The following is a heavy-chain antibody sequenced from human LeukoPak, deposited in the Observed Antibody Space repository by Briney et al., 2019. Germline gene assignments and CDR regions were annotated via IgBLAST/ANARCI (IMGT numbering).Heavy chain of an antibody. J-gene: IGHJ4*02. CDR2: IIPIFGTA. CDR3: ASLGFRGGYSYGPPDYFDY. D-gene: IGHD5-18*01. V-gene: IGHV1-69*06. Sequence: ASVKVSCKASGGTFSSYAISWVRQAPGQGLEWMGGIIPIFGTANYAQKFQGRVAITADKSTSTAYMELSSLRSEDTAVYYCASLGFRGGYSYGPPDYFDYWGQGTLVTVSS. CDR1: GGTFSSYA.